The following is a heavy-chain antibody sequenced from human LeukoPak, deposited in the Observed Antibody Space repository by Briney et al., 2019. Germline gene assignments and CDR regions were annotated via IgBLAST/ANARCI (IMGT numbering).Heavy chain of an antibody. CDR1: GFMFTSYA. CDR3: AKSPARGYSSSWYFDY. D-gene: IGHD6-13*01. Sequence: GGSLRLSCAASGFMFTSYAMSWVRQAPGKGLEWVSAISNGGGSTYYADSVKGRFTISRDNSKNTVYLQMNSLRAEDTALYYCAKSPARGYSSSWYFDYWGQGTLVTVSS. CDR2: ISNGGGST. J-gene: IGHJ4*02. V-gene: IGHV3-23*01.